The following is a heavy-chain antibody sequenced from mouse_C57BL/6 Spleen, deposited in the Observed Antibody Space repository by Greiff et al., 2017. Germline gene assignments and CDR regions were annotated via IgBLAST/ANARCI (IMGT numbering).Heavy chain of an antibody. CDR2: IDPETGGT. CDR1: GYTFTDYE. CDR3: TRSEGAWFAY. Sequence: VKLMESGAELVRPGASVTLSCKASGYTFTDYEMHWVKQTPVHGLEWIGAIDPETGGTAYNQKFKGKAILTADKSSSTAYMELRSLTSEDSAVYYCTRSEGAWFAYWGQGTLVTVSA. J-gene: IGHJ3*01. V-gene: IGHV1-15*01.